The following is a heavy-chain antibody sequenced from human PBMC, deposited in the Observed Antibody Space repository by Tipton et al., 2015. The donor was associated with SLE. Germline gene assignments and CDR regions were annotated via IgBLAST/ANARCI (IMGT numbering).Heavy chain of an antibody. J-gene: IGHJ4*02. CDR2: IYQSGNT. CDR3: ARHDYDDNGYYMHYFDY. CDR1: GFSISSGYY. V-gene: IGHV4-38-2*01. D-gene: IGHD3-22*01. Sequence: GLVKPSETLSLSCDVSGFSISSGYYWGWIRQPPGKGLEWIGSIYQSGNTYYNPSLKSRISMSTDTFKNQVSLRLSSVTAADTAVYYCARHDYDDNGYYMHYFDYWGQGTLVTVSS.